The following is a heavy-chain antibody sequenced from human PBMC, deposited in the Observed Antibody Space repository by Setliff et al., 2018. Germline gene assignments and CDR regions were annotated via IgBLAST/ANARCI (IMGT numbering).Heavy chain of an antibody. D-gene: IGHD2-8*02. V-gene: IGHV3-21*01. Sequence: PGESLKISCAASGFTFSSYSMNWVRQAPGKGLEWVSSISSSSSYIYYADSVKGRFTISRDNAKNSLYLQMNSLRAEDTAVYYCARVWSMVSDSYYFYIDVWGKGTTVTVSS. CDR3: ARVWSMVSDSYYFYIDV. J-gene: IGHJ6*03. CDR2: ISSSSSYI. CDR1: GFTFSSYS.